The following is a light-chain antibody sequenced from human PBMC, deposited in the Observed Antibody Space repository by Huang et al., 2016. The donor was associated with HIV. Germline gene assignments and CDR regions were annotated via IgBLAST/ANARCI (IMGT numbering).Light chain of an antibody. CDR3: QKYDSVPRT. CDR1: QDIKNY. J-gene: IGKJ1*01. V-gene: IGKV1-27*01. CDR2: AAS. Sequence: DIQMTQYPSSLSASVGDRVTITCRASQDIKNYLAWYQQKAGQVPKRLIDAASSLQSGVPSRFSGSGSGTDFTLSITSLQPEDVAIYYCQKYDSVPRTFGQGTKVDIK.